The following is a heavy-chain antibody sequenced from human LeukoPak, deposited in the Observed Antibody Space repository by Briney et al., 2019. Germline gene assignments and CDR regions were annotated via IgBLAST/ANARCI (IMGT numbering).Heavy chain of an antibody. J-gene: IGHJ4*02. Sequence: SETLSLTCAVSGASIGSYYWTWIRQPPGEGLEWIGYIYYSGSANYNPSLKSRVTISIDTSKNQFSLKLSSVTAADTAVYYCARGGTLDYWGQGTLVTVSS. CDR1: GASIGSYY. D-gene: IGHD1-26*01. V-gene: IGHV4-59*13. CDR3: ARGGTLDY. CDR2: IYYSGSA.